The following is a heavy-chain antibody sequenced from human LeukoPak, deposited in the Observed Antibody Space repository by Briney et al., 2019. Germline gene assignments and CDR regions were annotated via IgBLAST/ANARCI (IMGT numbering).Heavy chain of an antibody. CDR1: GFTFSSYA. Sequence: GGSLRLSCAASGFTFSSYAESWVRQAPGKGLEWVSGISGSGDSTYYADSVKGRFTISRDNSKNTLYLQMNSLRAEDTAVYYCAKALAMYWYFDLWGRGTLVTVSS. CDR2: ISGSGDST. CDR3: AKALAMYWYFDL. V-gene: IGHV3-23*01. D-gene: IGHD3-3*02. J-gene: IGHJ2*01.